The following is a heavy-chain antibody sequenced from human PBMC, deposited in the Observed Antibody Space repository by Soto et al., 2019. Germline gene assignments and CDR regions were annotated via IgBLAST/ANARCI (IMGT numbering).Heavy chain of an antibody. CDR1: GYSFATYW. J-gene: IGHJ4*02. CDR2: IYPGDSGT. D-gene: IGHD5-12*01. CDR3: ARHYGSLVSTTRIAYYSDY. V-gene: IGHV5-51*01. Sequence: GESLKISCKASGYSFATYWIGWVRQMPGKGLEWMGIIYPGDSGTRSSPSFQGQVTISADKSISTAYLQWSSLKASDTAMYYCARHYGSLVSTTRIAYYSDYWGPGTLVTVSS.